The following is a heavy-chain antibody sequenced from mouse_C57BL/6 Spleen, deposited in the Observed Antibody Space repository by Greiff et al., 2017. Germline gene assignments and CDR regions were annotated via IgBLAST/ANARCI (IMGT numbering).Heavy chain of an antibody. J-gene: IGHJ4*01. V-gene: IGHV5-6*01. CDR1: GFTFSSYG. D-gene: IGHD2-5*01. Sequence: EVMLVESGGDLVKPGGSLKLSCAASGFTFSSYGMSWVRQTPDKRLEWVATISSGGSYTYYPDSVKGRFTISRDNAKNTLYLQMSSLKSEDTAMYYCARQGSNYGGRYAMDYWGQGTSVTVSS. CDR2: ISSGGSYT. CDR3: ARQGSNYGGRYAMDY.